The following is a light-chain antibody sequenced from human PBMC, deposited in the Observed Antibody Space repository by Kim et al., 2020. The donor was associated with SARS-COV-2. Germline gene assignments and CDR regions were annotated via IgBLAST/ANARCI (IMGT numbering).Light chain of an antibody. V-gene: IGLV2-14*03. CDR2: DVS. CDR3: SSHTTSSTYV. Sequence: GQAITIACPGTSRHVGYYNSVSWYQQRPGKAPKLIIYDVSERASGVSNRFSGSQSGNTASLAISGLRAEDEADYYCSSHTTSSTYVFGSGTKVTVL. J-gene: IGLJ1*01. CDR1: SRHVGYYNS.